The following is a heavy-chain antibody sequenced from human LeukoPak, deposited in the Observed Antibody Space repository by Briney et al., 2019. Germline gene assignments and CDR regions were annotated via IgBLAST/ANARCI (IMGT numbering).Heavy chain of an antibody. Sequence: SETLSLTCTVSGGSIISSSYYWGWIRQPPGKGLEWIGSIYYSGSTYYSPSLKSRVTISVDTPKNQFSLKLSSVTAADTAVYHCARRSSYCSSTSCSVWFDPWGQGNLVTVSS. V-gene: IGHV4-39*01. CDR2: IYYSGST. D-gene: IGHD2-2*01. J-gene: IGHJ5*02. CDR3: ARRSSYCSSTSCSVWFDP. CDR1: GGSIISSSYY.